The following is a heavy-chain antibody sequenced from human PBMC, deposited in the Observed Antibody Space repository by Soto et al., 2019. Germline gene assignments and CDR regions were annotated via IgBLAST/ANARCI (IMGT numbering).Heavy chain of an antibody. CDR2: ISYSGST. CDR3: VRFWPPPYSDALTDYTDAFDY. V-gene: IGHV4-30-2*03. D-gene: IGHD3-9*01. Sequence: TLSLTFAVSGGHMNSGGYFWRWIRQPTGKDLEWTGYISYSGSTDYNPTPKSRLIISVDTYKNQFSLELSSVTAADTAVYYCVRFWPPPYSDALTDYTDAFDYWGQGILVTVSS. J-gene: IGHJ4*02. CDR1: GGHMNSGGYF.